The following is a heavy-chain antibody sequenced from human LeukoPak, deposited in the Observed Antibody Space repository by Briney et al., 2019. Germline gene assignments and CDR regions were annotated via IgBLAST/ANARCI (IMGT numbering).Heavy chain of an antibody. CDR2: INPNSGGT. Sequence: ASVKVSCKASGYTFTAYYMHWVRQAPGQGLEWVGWINPNSGGTNYAQKFQGRVTMTRDTSISTAYMELSRLRSDDTAVYYCARGIRYMAVSVPTPFDYWGQGSLVTVSS. V-gene: IGHV1-2*02. J-gene: IGHJ4*02. CDR3: ARGIRYMAVSVPTPFDY. D-gene: IGHD6-19*01. CDR1: GYTFTAYY.